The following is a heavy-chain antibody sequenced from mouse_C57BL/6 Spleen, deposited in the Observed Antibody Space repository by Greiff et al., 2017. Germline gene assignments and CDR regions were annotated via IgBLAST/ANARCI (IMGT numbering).Heavy chain of an antibody. D-gene: IGHD2-1*01. V-gene: IGHV5-16*01. CDR1: GFTFSDYY. CDR3: ARDTYGNPFDY. Sequence: EVKLVESEGGLVQPGSSMKLSCTASGFTFSDYYMAWVRQVPEKGLEWVANINYDGSSTYYLDSLKSRFIISRDNAKNILYLQMSSLKSEDTATYYCARDTYGNPFDYWGQGTTLTVSS. J-gene: IGHJ2*01. CDR2: INYDGSST.